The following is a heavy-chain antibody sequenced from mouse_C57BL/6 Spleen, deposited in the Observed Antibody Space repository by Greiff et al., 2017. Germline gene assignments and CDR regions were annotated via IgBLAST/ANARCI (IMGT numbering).Heavy chain of an antibody. D-gene: IGHD1-1*01. Sequence: QVQLKQSGPELVKPGASVKISCKASGYAFSSSWMNWVKQRPGKGLEWIGRIYPGDGDTNYNGKFKGKATLTADKSSSTAYMQLSSLTSEDSAVYFCARVATVVAKEEAWFAYWGQGTLVTVSA. V-gene: IGHV1-82*01. J-gene: IGHJ3*01. CDR2: IYPGDGDT. CDR3: ARVATVVAKEEAWFAY. CDR1: GYAFSSSW.